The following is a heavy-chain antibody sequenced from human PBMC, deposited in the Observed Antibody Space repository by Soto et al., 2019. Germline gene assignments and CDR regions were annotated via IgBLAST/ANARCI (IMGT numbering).Heavy chain of an antibody. CDR2: ISGSGGST. J-gene: IGHJ6*02. CDR1: GFTFSSYA. CDR3: AKDGPVYYYDSNSVPLNGYYYYGMDV. D-gene: IGHD3-22*01. Sequence: GGSLRLSCAASGFTFSSYAMSWVRQAPGKGLEWVSAISGSGGSTYYADSVKGRFTISRDNSKNTLYLQMNSLRAEDTAVYYCAKDGPVYYYDSNSVPLNGYYYYGMDVWGQGTTVTVSS. V-gene: IGHV3-23*01.